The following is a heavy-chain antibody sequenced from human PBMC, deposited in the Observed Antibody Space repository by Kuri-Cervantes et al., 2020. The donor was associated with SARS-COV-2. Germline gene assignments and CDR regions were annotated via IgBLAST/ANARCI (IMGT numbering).Heavy chain of an antibody. V-gene: IGHV5-51*01. CDR2: IYPGDSDT. J-gene: IGHJ6*02. CDR3: AMSAAPPALYYGMDV. Sequence: KVSCKGSGYSFTSYWIGWVRQMPGKGLEWMGIIYPGDSDTRYSPSFQGQVTISADKSISTAYLQWGSLKASDTALYYCAMSAAPPALYYGMDVWGQGTTVTVSS. D-gene: IGHD2-15*01. CDR1: GYSFTSYW.